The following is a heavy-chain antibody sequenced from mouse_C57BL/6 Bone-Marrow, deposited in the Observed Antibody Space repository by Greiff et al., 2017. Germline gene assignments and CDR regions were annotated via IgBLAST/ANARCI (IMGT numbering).Heavy chain of an antibody. V-gene: IGHV5-4*01. CDR2: ISDGGSYT. J-gene: IGHJ1*03. CDR3: AREGRRGYFDV. Sequence: EVKVVEPGGGLVKPGGSLKLSCAASGFTFSSYAMSWVRQTPEKRLEWVATISDGGSYTYYPGNVKGRFTISRDNSKNNLYLQMSQLKSEDTAVYYCAREGRRGYFDVWGTGTTVTVSS. CDR1: GFTFSSYA.